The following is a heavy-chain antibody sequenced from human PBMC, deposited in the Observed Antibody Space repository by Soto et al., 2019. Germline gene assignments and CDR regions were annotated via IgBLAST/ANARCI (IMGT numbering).Heavy chain of an antibody. CDR2: IYYSGRT. Sequence: PSETLSLTCTVSGGSISRYYWSWIRQPPGKGLEWLGYIYYSGRTHYNPSLQSRVTISVDTSKNQFSLKLSSVTAADTAVYYCARDRRYGVYAGPHVGNNWFDPWGQGTLVTVSS. J-gene: IGHJ5*02. V-gene: IGHV4-59*01. CDR3: ARDRRYGVYAGPHVGNNWFDP. CDR1: GGSISRYY. D-gene: IGHD5-12*01.